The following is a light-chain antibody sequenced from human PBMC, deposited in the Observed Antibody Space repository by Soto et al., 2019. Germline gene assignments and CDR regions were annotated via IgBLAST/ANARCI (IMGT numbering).Light chain of an antibody. CDR1: QSISSY. V-gene: IGKV1-39*01. J-gene: IGKJ5*01. CDR3: QQSYRTPPIT. Sequence: IQMSQSPSSLSASEGDRVTITCRASQSISSYLNWYQQKPGKAPKLLIYAASSLQSGVPSRFSGSGSGTDFTLTISSLQPEDFATYYCQQSYRTPPITFGQGTRLEIK. CDR2: AAS.